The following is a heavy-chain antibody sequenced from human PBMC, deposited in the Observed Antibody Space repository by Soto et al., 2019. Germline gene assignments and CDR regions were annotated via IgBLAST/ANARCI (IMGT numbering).Heavy chain of an antibody. V-gene: IGHV1-69*10. CDR3: ASKGFMTTDAFDI. D-gene: IGHD4-4*01. CDR1: GGTFSSYA. J-gene: IGHJ3*02. CDR2: IIPILGIA. Sequence: ASVKVSCKASGGTFSSYAISWVRQAPGQGLEWMGGIIPILGIANYAQKFQGRVTITAGKSTSTDYMELRRLRAEATAVYYCASKGFMTTDAFDIWGHVTMVTVSS.